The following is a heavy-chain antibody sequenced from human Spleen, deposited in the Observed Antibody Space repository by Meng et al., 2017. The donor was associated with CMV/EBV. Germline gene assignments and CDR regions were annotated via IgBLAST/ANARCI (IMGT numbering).Heavy chain of an antibody. CDR1: GASISSYF. CDR2: IYDSGST. V-gene: IGHV4-59*01. D-gene: IGHD3-10*01. Sequence: GSLRLSCTVSGASISSYFWNWIRQPPGKGLEWIGNIYDSGSTNYNPSLESRVTISVDTSKNQFSLKLNPVTAADTAMYYCARGGLPWFGELLGNWFDPWGQGILVTVSS. J-gene: IGHJ5*02. CDR3: ARGGLPWFGELLGNWFDP.